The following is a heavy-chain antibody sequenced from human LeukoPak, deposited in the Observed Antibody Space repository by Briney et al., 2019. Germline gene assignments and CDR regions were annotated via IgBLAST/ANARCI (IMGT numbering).Heavy chain of an antibody. CDR1: GYTFTGYY. Sequence: ASVNVSCKASGYTFTGYYIHWVRQAPGQGLEWMGWINPNSGGTRYAQSFQGWVIMTRDTSISTAYMELSRLRSDDTAVYYCARGTLRLGEFAVTYYFDFWGQGTLVTVSS. D-gene: IGHD3-16*01. CDR2: INPNSGGT. CDR3: ARGTLRLGEFAVTYYFDF. V-gene: IGHV1-2*04. J-gene: IGHJ4*02.